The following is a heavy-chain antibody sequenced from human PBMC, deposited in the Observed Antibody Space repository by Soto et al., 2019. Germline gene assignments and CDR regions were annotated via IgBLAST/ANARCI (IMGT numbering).Heavy chain of an antibody. Sequence: QVQLVQSGAEVKKPGASVKVSCKASGYTFTSYGISWVRQAPGQGLEWMGWISAYNGNTNYAQKLQGRVTMTTDTSTSTGYMELRSLRSDDTAVYYCARVVSPGRYYYYYGMDVWGQGTTVTVSS. CDR2: ISAYNGNT. CDR3: ARVVSPGRYYYYYGMDV. CDR1: GYTFTSYG. J-gene: IGHJ6*02. D-gene: IGHD1-26*01. V-gene: IGHV1-18*01.